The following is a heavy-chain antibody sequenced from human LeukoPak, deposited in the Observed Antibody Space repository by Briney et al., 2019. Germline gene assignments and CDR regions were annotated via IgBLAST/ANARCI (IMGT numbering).Heavy chain of an antibody. J-gene: IGHJ4*02. CDR1: GFTFSSYA. CDR2: ISYDGSNK. D-gene: IGHD6-19*01. Sequence: GGSLRLSCAASGFTFSSYAMNWVRQAPGKGLEWVAVISYDGSNKYYADSVKGRFTISRDNSKNTLYLQMSSLRAEDTAVYYCARDLSPGIAVAGRFDYWGQGTLVTVYS. CDR3: ARDLSPGIAVAGRFDY. V-gene: IGHV3-30*04.